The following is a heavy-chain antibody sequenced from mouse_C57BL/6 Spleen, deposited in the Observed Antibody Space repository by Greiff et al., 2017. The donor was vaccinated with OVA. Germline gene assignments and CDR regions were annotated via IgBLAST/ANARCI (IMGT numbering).Heavy chain of an antibody. D-gene: IGHD2-5*01. CDR3: ARRYSNYYYAMDY. Sequence: QVQLKQPGAELVMPGASVKLSCKASGYTFTSYWMHWVKQRPGQGLEWIGEIDPSDSYTNYNQKFKGKSTLTVDKSSSTAYMQLSSLTSEDSAVYYRARRYSNYYYAMDYWGQGTSVTVSS. V-gene: IGHV1-69*01. CDR1: GYTFTSYW. CDR2: IDPSDSYT. J-gene: IGHJ4*01.